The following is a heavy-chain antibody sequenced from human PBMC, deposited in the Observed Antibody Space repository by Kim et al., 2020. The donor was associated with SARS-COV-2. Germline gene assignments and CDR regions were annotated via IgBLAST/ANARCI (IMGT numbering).Heavy chain of an antibody. CDR2: ISYDGSNK. Sequence: GGSLRLSCAASGFTFSSYGMHWVRQAPGKGLEWVAVISYDGSNKYYADSVKGRFTISRDNSKNTLYLQMNSLRAEDTAVYYCAREINGLAELDSSGYFDAFDIWGQGTMVTVSS. CDR1: GFTFSSYG. D-gene: IGHD3-22*01. CDR3: AREINGLAELDSSGYFDAFDI. V-gene: IGHV3-33*05. J-gene: IGHJ3*02.